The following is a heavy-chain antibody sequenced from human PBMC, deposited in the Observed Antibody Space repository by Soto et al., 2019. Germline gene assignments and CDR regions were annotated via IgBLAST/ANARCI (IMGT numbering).Heavy chain of an antibody. CDR3: AREGALKPFSS. V-gene: IGHV3-21*01. CDR2: ISGTSVYI. Sequence: RLSCLASGFTFSNYNINWFRQAPGKGLEWVSHISGTSVYIHYADSVKGRFTISRDNAKNSVYLQMDSLRVEDTAVYYCAREGALKPFSSWGQGALVTVS. J-gene: IGHJ5*02. CDR1: GFTFSNYN.